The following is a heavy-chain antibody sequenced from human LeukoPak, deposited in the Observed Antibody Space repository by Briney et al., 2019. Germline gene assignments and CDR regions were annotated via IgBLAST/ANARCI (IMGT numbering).Heavy chain of an antibody. CDR1: GFTFSDYW. D-gene: IGHD3-10*01. Sequence: GGSLRLSCATSGFTFSDYWMSWVRHSPGKGLEWVADIKQDGSDKKYVDSVKGRFTISRDNAKKSLYLQMDSLRAEDTAVYHARSLWPADYWGQGTLVTVSS. V-gene: IGHV3-7*01. CDR3: RSLWPADY. J-gene: IGHJ4*02. CDR2: IKQDGSDK.